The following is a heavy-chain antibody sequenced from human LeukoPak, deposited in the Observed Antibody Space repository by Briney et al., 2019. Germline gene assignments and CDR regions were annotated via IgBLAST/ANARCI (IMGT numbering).Heavy chain of an antibody. CDR1: GGTFSNYA. Sequence: SVKVSCKASGGTFSNYAISWVRQAPGQGLEWMGGIIPIFGTANYAQKFQGRVTITADESTSTAYMELSSLRSEDTAVYYCARGSLSRVVAPAAAVDAFDIWGQGTMVTVSS. CDR3: ARGSLSRVVAPAAAVDAFDI. V-gene: IGHV1-69*01. J-gene: IGHJ3*02. D-gene: IGHD2-2*01. CDR2: IIPIFGTA.